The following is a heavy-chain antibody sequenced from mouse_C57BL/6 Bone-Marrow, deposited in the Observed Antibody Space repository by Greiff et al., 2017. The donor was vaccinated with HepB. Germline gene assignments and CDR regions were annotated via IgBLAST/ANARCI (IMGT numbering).Heavy chain of an antibody. V-gene: IGHV1-81*01. Sequence: QVQLKESGAELARPGASVKLSCKASGYTFTSYGISWVKQRTGQGLEWIGEIYPRSGNTYYNEKFKGKATLTADKSSSTAYMELRSLTSEDSAVYFCARNYDGDYVAYWGQGTLVTVSA. D-gene: IGHD2-3*01. CDR3: ARNYDGDYVAY. CDR2: IYPRSGNT. J-gene: IGHJ3*01. CDR1: GYTFTSYG.